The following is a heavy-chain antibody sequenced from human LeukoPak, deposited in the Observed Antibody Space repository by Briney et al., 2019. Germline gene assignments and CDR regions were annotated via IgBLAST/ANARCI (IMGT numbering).Heavy chain of an antibody. CDR1: GGSISSYY. CDR3: ARATLMITFGGVIANWFDP. CDR2: IYYSGST. D-gene: IGHD3-16*02. J-gene: IGHJ5*02. Sequence: SGTLSLTCTVSGGSISSYYWSWIRQPPGKGLEWIGYIYYSGSTNYNPSLKSRVTISVDTSKNQFSLKLSSVTAADTAVYYCARATLMITFGGVIANWFDPWGQGTLVTVSS. V-gene: IGHV4-59*01.